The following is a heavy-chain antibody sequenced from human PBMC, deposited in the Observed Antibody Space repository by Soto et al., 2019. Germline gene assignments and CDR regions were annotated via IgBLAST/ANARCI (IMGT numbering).Heavy chain of an antibody. V-gene: IGHV3-33*01. CDR2: IWYDGSNK. Sequence: PGGSLRLSCAASGFTFSSYGMHWVRQAPGKGLEWVAVIWYDGSNKYYADSVKGRFTISRDNSKNTLYLQMNSLRAEDTAVYYCARVKYSGTTDAFDIWGQGTMVTVS. D-gene: IGHD6-6*01. CDR3: ARVKYSGTTDAFDI. CDR1: GFTFSSYG. J-gene: IGHJ3*02.